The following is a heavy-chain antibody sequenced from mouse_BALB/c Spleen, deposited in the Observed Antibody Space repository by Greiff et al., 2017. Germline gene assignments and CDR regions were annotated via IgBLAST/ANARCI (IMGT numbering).Heavy chain of an antibody. CDR3: ARHQGNHGYYAMDY. CDR2: ISSGGGST. CDR1: GFAFSSYD. V-gene: IGHV5-12-1*01. J-gene: IGHJ4*01. Sequence: EVQGVESGGGLVKPGGSLKLSCAASGFAFSSYDMSWVRQTPEKRLEWVAYISSGGGSTYYPDTVKGRFTISRDNAKNTLYLQMSSLKSEDTAMYYCARHQGNHGYYAMDYWGQGTSVTVSS. D-gene: IGHD2-1*01.